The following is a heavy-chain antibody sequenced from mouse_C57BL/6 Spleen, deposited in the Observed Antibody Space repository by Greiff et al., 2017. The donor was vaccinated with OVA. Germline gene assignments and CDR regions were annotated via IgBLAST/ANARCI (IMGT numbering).Heavy chain of an antibody. Sequence: VQLKQSGAELVKPGASVKLSCTASGFNIKDYYMHWVKQRTEQGLEWIGRIDPEDGETKYAPKFQGKATITADTSSNTAYLQLSLLTSEDTAVYYCARSTVVATEYFDVWGTGTTVTVSS. D-gene: IGHD1-1*01. CDR3: ARSTVVATEYFDV. CDR2: IDPEDGET. CDR1: GFNIKDYY. J-gene: IGHJ1*03. V-gene: IGHV14-2*01.